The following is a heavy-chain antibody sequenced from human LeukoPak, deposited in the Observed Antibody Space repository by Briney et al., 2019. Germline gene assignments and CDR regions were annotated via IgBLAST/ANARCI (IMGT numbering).Heavy chain of an antibody. D-gene: IGHD2-15*01. Sequence: GGSLRLSCAASGVTVNNYAMTWVRQAPGKGLEWVSAINASGDNTYYADSVKGRFTISRDNSKNTLYLEMNSLRAEDTAVYYCGKDRNVYCSGGSCYTLWGQGTLATVSS. J-gene: IGHJ4*02. CDR1: GVTVNNYA. CDR2: INASGDNT. CDR3: GKDRNVYCSGGSCYTL. V-gene: IGHV3-23*01.